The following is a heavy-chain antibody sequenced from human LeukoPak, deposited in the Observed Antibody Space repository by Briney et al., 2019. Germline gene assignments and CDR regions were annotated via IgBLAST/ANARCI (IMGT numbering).Heavy chain of an antibody. CDR1: GGSISSYY. CDR2: IYYSGST. V-gene: IGHV4-59*08. Sequence: SETLSLTCTVSGGSISSYYWSWIRQPPGKGRVWIGYIYYSGSTNYNPSLKSRVTISVDTSKNQFSLKLSSVTAADTAVYYCARYYGDYASTLGYYYGMDVWGQGTTVTVSS. CDR3: ARYYGDYASTLGYYYGMDV. J-gene: IGHJ6*02. D-gene: IGHD4-17*01.